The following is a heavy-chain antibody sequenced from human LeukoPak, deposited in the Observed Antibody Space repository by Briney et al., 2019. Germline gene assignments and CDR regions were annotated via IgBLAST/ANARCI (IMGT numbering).Heavy chain of an antibody. CDR1: GFTFSSYA. J-gene: IGHJ4*02. CDR3: ARWTVTFDY. V-gene: IGHV3-7*01. CDR2: IKHDGSEK. D-gene: IGHD4-11*01. Sequence: PGGSLRLSCEASGFTFSSYAMSWVRQAPGKGLEWVANIKHDGSEKYYVDSVKGRFTVSRDNAKNSLYLQMNSLRAEDTAVYYCARWTVTFDYWGQGTLVTVSS.